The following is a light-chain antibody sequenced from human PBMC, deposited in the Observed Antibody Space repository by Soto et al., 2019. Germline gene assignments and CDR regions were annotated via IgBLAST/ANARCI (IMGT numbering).Light chain of an antibody. CDR3: QKYNSAKLT. CDR2: AAS. J-gene: IGKJ4*01. V-gene: IGKV1-27*01. CDR1: QGISNY. Sequence: DIQMTQSPSSLSASVGDRVTITCRASQGISNYLAWYQQKPGKVPKLLIYAASTLQSGVPSRFSGSGSGTEFTLTISSLQPEDAAPYYCQKYNSAKLTFGRGTKVEIK.